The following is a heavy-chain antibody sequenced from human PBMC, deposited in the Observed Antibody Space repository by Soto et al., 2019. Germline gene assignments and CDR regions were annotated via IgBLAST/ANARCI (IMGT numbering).Heavy chain of an antibody. V-gene: IGHV3-21*01. D-gene: IGHD5-18*01. CDR1: GFTFSSYS. J-gene: IGHJ4*02. CDR2: ISSSSSYI. CDR3: VKDPGGIQLWLFDY. Sequence: GSLRLSCAASGFTFSSYSMNWVRQAPGKGLEWVSSISSSSSYIYYADSVKGRFTISRDNAKNSLYLQMSSLRAEDTAVYYCVKDPGGIQLWLFDYWGQGTLVTVSS.